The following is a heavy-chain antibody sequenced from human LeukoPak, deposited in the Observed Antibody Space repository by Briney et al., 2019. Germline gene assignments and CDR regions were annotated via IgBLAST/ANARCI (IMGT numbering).Heavy chain of an antibody. CDR3: ARDRPGGGAFNYYYYYGMDV. Sequence: GASVKVSCKASGYTFTSYYMHWVRQAPGQGLEWMGIINPSGGSTSYAQKFQGGVTMTRDTSTSTVYMELSSLRSEDTAVYYCARDRPGGGAFNYYYYYGMDVWGQGTTVTVSS. V-gene: IGHV1-46*01. D-gene: IGHD3-10*01. CDR2: INPSGGST. J-gene: IGHJ6*02. CDR1: GYTFTSYY.